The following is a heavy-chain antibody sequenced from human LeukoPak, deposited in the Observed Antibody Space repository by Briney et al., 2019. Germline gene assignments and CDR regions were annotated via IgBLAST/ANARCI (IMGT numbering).Heavy chain of an antibody. D-gene: IGHD3-3*01. CDR2: ISDSGSGT. CDR1: GFTFSSYA. V-gene: IGHV3-23*01. Sequence: GGSLRLSCAASGFTFSSYAMRWVRQAPGKGLEWVSAISDSGSGTYYADFVKGRFTISRDNSKNTLYLQMNTLRAEDTAVYYCVKDWSGGYFHHWGQGTPVNVSS. J-gene: IGHJ1*01. CDR3: VKDWSGGYFHH.